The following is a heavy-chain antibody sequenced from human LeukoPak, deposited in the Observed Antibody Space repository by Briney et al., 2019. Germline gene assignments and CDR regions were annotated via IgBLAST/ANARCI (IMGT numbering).Heavy chain of an antibody. Sequence: GGSVRLSCAASGFIFSSYAMSGVRQAPGKGLDWVSAISGSGGSTYYADSVKGRFTISRDNSKNTLYLQMNSLRAEDTAVYYCAKDTDYYDSSGSDRFDYWGQGTLVTVSS. CDR3: AKDTDYYDSSGSDRFDY. CDR2: ISGSGGST. V-gene: IGHV3-23*01. J-gene: IGHJ4*02. CDR1: GFIFSSYA. D-gene: IGHD3-22*01.